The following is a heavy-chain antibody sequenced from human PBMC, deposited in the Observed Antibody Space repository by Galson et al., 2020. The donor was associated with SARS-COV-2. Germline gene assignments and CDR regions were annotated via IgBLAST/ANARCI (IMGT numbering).Heavy chain of an antibody. D-gene: IGHD3-22*01. CDR1: GFTFSDYW. J-gene: IGHJ4*02. CDR2: INQGGSEE. CDR3: ARADSVRSVDY. Sequence: GGSLRLSCAASGFTFSDYWMSWVRQTPGKGLEWVANINQGGSEEYYVDSVKGRFTISRDNAKNSLFLQMNSLRAEDTAVYYCARADSVRSVDYWGQGTLVTVSS. V-gene: IGHV3-7*04.